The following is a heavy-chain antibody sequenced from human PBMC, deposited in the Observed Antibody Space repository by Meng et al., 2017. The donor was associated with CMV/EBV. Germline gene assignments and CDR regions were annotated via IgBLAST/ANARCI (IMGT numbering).Heavy chain of an antibody. J-gene: IGHJ3*02. CDR1: GYTFTSYG. CDR3: AREGLRGMLLPPGI. V-gene: IGHV1-18*01. D-gene: IGHD4-17*01. CDR2: ISAYNGNT. Sequence: ASVKVSCTASGYTFTSYGISWVRQAPGQGLEWMGWISAYNGNTNYAQKLQGRVTMTTDTSTSTAYMELRSLRSDDTAVYYCAREGLRGMLLPPGIWGQGTMVTVSS.